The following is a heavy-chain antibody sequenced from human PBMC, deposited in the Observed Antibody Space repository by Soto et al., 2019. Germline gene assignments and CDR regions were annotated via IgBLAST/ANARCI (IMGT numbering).Heavy chain of an antibody. V-gene: IGHV1-69*13. J-gene: IGHJ5*02. CDR3: ARCPPRYFDHNWFDP. CDR2: IIPIFGTA. D-gene: IGHD3-9*01. Sequence: SVNVSCKASGGTFSSYAISWVRQAPGQGLELMGGIIPIFGTANYAQKFQGRVTITAXXXXXXAXMXLXXXXSEXTAVYYCARCPPRYFDHNWFDPWGQGTLVTVSS. CDR1: GGTFSSYA.